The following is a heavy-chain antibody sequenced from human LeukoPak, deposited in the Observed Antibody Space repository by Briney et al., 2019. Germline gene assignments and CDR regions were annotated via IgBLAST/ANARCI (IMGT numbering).Heavy chain of an antibody. CDR2: ISWNSGSI. V-gene: IGHV3-9*01. CDR1: GFTFDDYA. Sequence: GGSLRLSCAASGFTFDDYAMHWVRQAPGKGLEWVSGISWNSGSIGYADSVKGRFTIPRGNAKNSLYLQMNSLRAEDTALYYCAKGPILTASWFDPWGQGTLVTVSS. CDR3: AKGPILTASWFDP. J-gene: IGHJ5*02. D-gene: IGHD3-9*01.